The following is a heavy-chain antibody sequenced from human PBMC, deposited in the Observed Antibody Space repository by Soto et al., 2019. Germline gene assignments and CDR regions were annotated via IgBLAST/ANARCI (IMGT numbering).Heavy chain of an antibody. CDR3: ARQYPSSSRHFDH. V-gene: IGHV3-21*01. Sequence: EVELVESGGDLVKPGGSLTLSCAASGFTFRTYYMIWVRQAPGKGLEWVSSISAGSSNIYYAPSVKGRFTISRDNAKNSLYLQINSLRAEDTAVYYCARQYPSSSRHFDHWGQGTLVTVSS. J-gene: IGHJ4*02. CDR1: GFTFRTYY. CDR2: ISAGSSNI. D-gene: IGHD6-6*01.